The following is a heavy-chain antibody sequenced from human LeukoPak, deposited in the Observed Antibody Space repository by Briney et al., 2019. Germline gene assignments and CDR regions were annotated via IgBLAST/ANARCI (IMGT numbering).Heavy chain of an antibody. D-gene: IGHD5-12*01. CDR2: IYITGST. Sequence: SETLSLTCTVSGGSISSYYWSWFRQPAGKGLEWIGRIYITGSTNYNRSLKSRVTMSVDTSKNQFSLKLSSVTAADTAVYYCARDGSGYSGYENFDYWGQGTLVTVSS. J-gene: IGHJ4*02. V-gene: IGHV4-4*07. CDR3: ARDGSGYSGYENFDY. CDR1: GGSISSYY.